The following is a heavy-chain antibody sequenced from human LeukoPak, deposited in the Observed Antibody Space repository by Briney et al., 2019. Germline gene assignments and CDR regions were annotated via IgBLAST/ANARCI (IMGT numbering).Heavy chain of an antibody. V-gene: IGHV4-61*01. J-gene: IGHJ4*02. CDR1: GGSISTSNYY. D-gene: IGHD5-12*01. CDR2: IYQNGRT. Sequence: SETLSLTCTVSGGSISTSNYYWGWIRQPPGKGLEWVGYIYQNGRTNYNPSLKSRVTISVDTSKNHFSLNLTSVTAADTAVYFCAREDRNGNSGYAIGDWGQGILVTVSS. CDR3: AREDRNGNSGYAIGD.